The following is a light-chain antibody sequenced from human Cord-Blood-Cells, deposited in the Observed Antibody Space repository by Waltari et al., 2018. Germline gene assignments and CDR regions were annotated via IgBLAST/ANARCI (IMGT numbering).Light chain of an antibody. V-gene: IGLV2-14*01. CDR3: SSYTSSSTLV. CDR1: SSDVGGYNY. Sequence: QSALTQPASVSGSPGQSITISCTGTSSDVGGYNYVSWYQQHPGKAPKHMIYDGSNRPSGVSNRFAGSKSGNTASRTISGLQAEDDADYYCSSYTSSSTLVFGGGTKLTVL. J-gene: IGLJ2*01. CDR2: DGS.